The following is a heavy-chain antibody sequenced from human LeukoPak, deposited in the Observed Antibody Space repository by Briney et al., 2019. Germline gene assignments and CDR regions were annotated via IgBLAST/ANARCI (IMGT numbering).Heavy chain of an antibody. CDR3: ASDQRGTVTNYFDY. J-gene: IGHJ4*02. CDR2: IIPIFGTA. D-gene: IGHD4-17*01. V-gene: IGHV1-69*13. Sequence: SVKVSCKASGGTFSSYAISWVRQAPGQGLEWMGGIIPIFGTANYAQKFQGRVTITADESTSTAYMELSSLRSEDTAVYYCASDQRGTVTNYFDYWGQGTLVTVSS. CDR1: GGTFSSYA.